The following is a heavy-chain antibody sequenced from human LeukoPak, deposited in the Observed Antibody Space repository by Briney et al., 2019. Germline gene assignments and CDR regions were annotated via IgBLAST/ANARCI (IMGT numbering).Heavy chain of an antibody. J-gene: IGHJ4*02. CDR3: ARKRVGATSSAFDY. D-gene: IGHD1-26*01. CDR2: IYYSGST. V-gene: IGHV4-31*03. CDR1: GGSISSGGYY. Sequence: SQTLSLTCTVSGGSISSGGYYWSWIRQHPGKGLEWIGYIYYSGSTYYNPSLKSRVTISVDTSKNQFFLKLSSVTAADTAVYYCARKRVGATSSAFDYWGQGTLVTVSS.